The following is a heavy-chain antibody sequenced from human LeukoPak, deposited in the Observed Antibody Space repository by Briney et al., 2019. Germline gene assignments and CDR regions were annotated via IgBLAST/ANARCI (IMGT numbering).Heavy chain of an antibody. CDR1: GGSISSGDYY. Sequence: SQTLSLTCTVSGGSISSGDYYWSWIRQPPRKGLEWIGYIYYSGSTYYNPSLKSRVTISVDTSKNRFSLKLSSVTAADTAVYYCARGRYDYVMATPFDIWGQGTMVTVSS. J-gene: IGHJ3*02. CDR2: IYYSGST. V-gene: IGHV4-30-4*01. D-gene: IGHD3-16*01. CDR3: ARGRYDYVMATPFDI.